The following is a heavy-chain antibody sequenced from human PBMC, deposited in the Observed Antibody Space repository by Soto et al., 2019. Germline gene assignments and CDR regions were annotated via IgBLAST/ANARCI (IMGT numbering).Heavy chain of an antibody. CDR2: IYYGGNT. CDR3: ATTAATGPFKGVAFDI. CDR1: GGFISNYY. J-gene: IGHJ3*02. V-gene: IGHV4-59*08. Sequence: SEPLSLTCTVSGGFISNYYWSWIRQSPGKGLEWIGFIYYGGNTKYNPSLKSRVAISIAPSKNQLSLKLTSVTATDTAVYFCATTAATGPFKGVAFDIWGQGTLVTVSS. D-gene: IGHD6-13*01.